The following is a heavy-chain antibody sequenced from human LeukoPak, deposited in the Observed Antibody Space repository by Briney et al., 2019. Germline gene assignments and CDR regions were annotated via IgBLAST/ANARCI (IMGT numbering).Heavy chain of an antibody. D-gene: IGHD3-10*01. Sequence: GASVKVSCKASGYTFTGHYMHWVRQAPGQGLEWMGWINPNSGGTNYAQKFQGRVTMTRDTSISTAYMELSRLRSDDTAVYYCARDQRLLWLGGQLDPWGQGTLVTVSS. J-gene: IGHJ5*02. CDR3: ARDQRLLWLGGQLDP. CDR2: INPNSGGT. CDR1: GYTFTGHY. V-gene: IGHV1-2*02.